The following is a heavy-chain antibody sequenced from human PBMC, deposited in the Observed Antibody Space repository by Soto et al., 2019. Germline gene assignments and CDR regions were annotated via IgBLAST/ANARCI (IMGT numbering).Heavy chain of an antibody. CDR2: ISSSSSYT. Sequence: GGSLRLSCAASGFTFSDYYMSWIRQAPGKGLEWVSYISSSSSYTNYADSVKGRFTISRDNAKNSLYLQMNSLRAEDTAVYYCARGLSRSWYFFYAFDYWGQGPLVTVYS. CDR1: GFTFSDYY. D-gene: IGHD6-13*01. CDR3: ARGLSRSWYFFYAFDY. V-gene: IGHV3-11*06. J-gene: IGHJ4*02.